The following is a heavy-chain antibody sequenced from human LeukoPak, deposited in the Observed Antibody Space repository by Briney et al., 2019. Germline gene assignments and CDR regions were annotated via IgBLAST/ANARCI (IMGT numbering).Heavy chain of an antibody. V-gene: IGHV4-39*01. CDR2: IHYSGST. D-gene: IGHD2-8*01. CDR1: GGSISSSSYY. CDR3: ATAYGRTLDY. J-gene: IGHJ4*02. Sequence: PSETLSLTCTVSGGSISSSSYYWGWIRQPPGKGLEWIGSIHYSGSTYYDPSLKSRVTISVDTSKNQFSLKLSSVTAADTAVYYCATAYGRTLDYWGQGTLVTVSS.